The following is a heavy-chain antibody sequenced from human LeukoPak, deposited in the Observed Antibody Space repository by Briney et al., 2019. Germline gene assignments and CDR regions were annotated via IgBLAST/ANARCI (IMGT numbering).Heavy chain of an antibody. J-gene: IGHJ4*02. D-gene: IGHD6-19*01. V-gene: IGHV3-21*01. CDR1: GFTFSSYS. CDR3: AREGRKQWLVSWGDY. CDR2: ISSSSSYI. Sequence: GGSLRLSCAASGFTFSSYSMNRVRQAPGKGLEWVSSISSSSSYIYYADSVKGRFTISRDNAKNSLYLQMNSLRAEDTAVYYCAREGRKQWLVSWGDYWGQGTLVTVSS.